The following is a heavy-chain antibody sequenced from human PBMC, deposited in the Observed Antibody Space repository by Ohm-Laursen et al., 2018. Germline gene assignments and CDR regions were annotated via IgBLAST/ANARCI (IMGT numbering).Heavy chain of an antibody. J-gene: IGHJ6*02. Sequence: GSLRLSCSASGFTFRSYSMHWVRRAPGKGLEWVSSIGSSSSYIFYADPLKGRFTISRDNAKNSLYLQMNSPRAEDTAVYYCARADDFWSGYYSGQNYYGMDVWGQGTTVTVSS. V-gene: IGHV3-21*01. CDR3: ARADDFWSGYYSGQNYYGMDV. CDR2: IGSSSSYI. CDR1: GFTFRSYS. D-gene: IGHD3-3*01.